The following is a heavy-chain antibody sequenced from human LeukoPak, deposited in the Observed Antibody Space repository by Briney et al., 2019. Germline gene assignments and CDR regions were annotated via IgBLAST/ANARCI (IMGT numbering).Heavy chain of an antibody. CDR3: ARDQDYSSSTSCYPAVYYYYGTDV. CDR2: IWYDGSNK. J-gene: IGHJ6*02. V-gene: IGHV3-33*01. D-gene: IGHD2-2*01. CDR1: GFTFSSYG. Sequence: SGGSLRLSCAASGFTFSSYGMHWVRQAPGKGLEWVAVIWYDGSNKYYADSVKGRFTISRDNSKNTLYLQMNSLRAEDTAVYYCARDQDYSSSTSCYPAVYYYYGTDVWGQGTTVTVSS.